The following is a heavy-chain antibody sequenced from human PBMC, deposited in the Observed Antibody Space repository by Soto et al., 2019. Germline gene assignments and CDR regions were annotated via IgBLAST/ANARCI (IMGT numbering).Heavy chain of an antibody. CDR1: GGSFSGYY. V-gene: IGHV4-34*01. CDR3: ARTPYHVRTIKNKRLDI. J-gene: IGHJ3*02. D-gene: IGHD3-10*02. CDR2: INHSGST. Sequence: SETLSLTCAVYGGSFSGYYWSWIRQPPEKGLEWIGEINHSGSTNYNPSLKSRVTISVDTSKNQFSLKLSSVTAADTAVYYCARTPYHVRTIKNKRLDIWGQGTVVTVSS.